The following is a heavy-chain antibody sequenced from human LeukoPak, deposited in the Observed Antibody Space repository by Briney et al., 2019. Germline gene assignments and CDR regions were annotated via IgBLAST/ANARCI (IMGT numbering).Heavy chain of an antibody. CDR3: ARGKYYFDY. CDR2: INKDGSEK. J-gene: IGHJ4*02. V-gene: IGHV3-7*04. Sequence: GGSLRLSCAASGFSFSSTWMTWVRPAPGKGLERVANINKDGSEKYYVDSVKGRFTISRDNAKNSLYLQMNSLRAEDTAVYYCARGKYYFDYWGQGTLVTVSS. CDR1: GFSFSSTW.